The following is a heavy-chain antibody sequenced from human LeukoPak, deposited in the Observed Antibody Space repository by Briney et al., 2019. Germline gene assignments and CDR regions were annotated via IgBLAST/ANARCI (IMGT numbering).Heavy chain of an antibody. Sequence: SETLSLTCSASTASPSRVYWRWIRQFPGGTLEWIGHIYNAKNTKYNPSLTSRVTISVDTSRNQFSLSLTCLIAADTAIYYCAQTTGWPGFDFWGPGALVTVSS. V-gene: IGHV4-59*08. CDR2: IYNAKNT. J-gene: IGHJ4*02. CDR1: TASPSRVY. D-gene: IGHD6-19*01. CDR3: AQTTGWPGFDF.